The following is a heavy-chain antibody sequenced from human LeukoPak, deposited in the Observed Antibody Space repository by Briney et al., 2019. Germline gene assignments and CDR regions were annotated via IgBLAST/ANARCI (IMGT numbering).Heavy chain of an antibody. V-gene: IGHV3-30*02. CDR1: GFTFSSYV. CDR2: IRYDGSNK. Sequence: GGSLRLSCAASGFTFSSYVMHWVRQAPGKGLEWVAFIRYDGSNKYYADSVKGRFTISRDNSKNTLYLQMNSLRAEDTAVYYCAKDRVAPYYYDSSGYYYETLNDAFDIWGQGTMVTVSS. D-gene: IGHD3-22*01. CDR3: AKDRVAPYYYDSSGYYYETLNDAFDI. J-gene: IGHJ3*02.